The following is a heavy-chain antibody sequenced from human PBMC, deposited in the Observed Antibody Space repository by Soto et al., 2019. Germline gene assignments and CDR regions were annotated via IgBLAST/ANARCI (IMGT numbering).Heavy chain of an antibody. CDR2: IIPTFGTA. Sequence: QVQLVQSGAEVKKPGSSVKVSCKASGGIFSSYAITWVRQAPGQGLEWMGGIIPTFGTANYAQKFQARVTITADESTSTAYMELSSLRSEDTAVYYCARDRGPSSGYYPYWFDPWGQGTLVTVSS. D-gene: IGHD3-22*01. V-gene: IGHV1-69*12. CDR3: ARDRGPSSGYYPYWFDP. J-gene: IGHJ5*02. CDR1: GGIFSSYA.